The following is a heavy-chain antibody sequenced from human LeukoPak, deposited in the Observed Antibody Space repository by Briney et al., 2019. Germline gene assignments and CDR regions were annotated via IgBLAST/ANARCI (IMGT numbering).Heavy chain of an antibody. CDR3: ARVPANYYYYYGMDV. V-gene: IGHV3-48*01. D-gene: IGHD2-2*01. CDR1: GFTFSSYS. J-gene: IGHJ6*02. CDR2: FNNVDKTI. Sequence: GGSLRLSCAASGFTFSSYSMNWVRQAQGQGPEWVSYFNNVDKTIQYADSVKGRFTISSDNAKNSLYLQMNSLRAEDTAVYYCARVPANYYYYYGMDVWGQGTTVTVSS.